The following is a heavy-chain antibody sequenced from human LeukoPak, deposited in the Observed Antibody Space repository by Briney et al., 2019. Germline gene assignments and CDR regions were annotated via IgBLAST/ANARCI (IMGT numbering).Heavy chain of an antibody. CDR3: SNGIYDKSY. V-gene: IGHV3-7*01. CDR1: GFTFSGSA. D-gene: IGHD2/OR15-2a*01. CDR2: IQQDGSEA. Sequence: GGSLKLSCAASGFTFSGSAVHWVRQAPGKGLEWVANIQQDGSEAYYADSVTGRFTISRDNAKNSLYLQMNSLRAEDTAVYYCSNGIYDKSYWGQGTLVTVSS. J-gene: IGHJ4*02.